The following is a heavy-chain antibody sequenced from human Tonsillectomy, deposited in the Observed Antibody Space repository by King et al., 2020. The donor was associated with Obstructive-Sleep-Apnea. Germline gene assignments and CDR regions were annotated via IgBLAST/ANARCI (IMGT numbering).Heavy chain of an antibody. J-gene: IGHJ4*02. CDR3: AKDTSSVAY. CDR1: GFIFSNYA. D-gene: IGHD1-1*01. CDR2: IRYDGSNK. Sequence: VQLVESGGGVVQPGGSLRLSCAASGFIFSNYAMHWVRQAPGKGLEWVAFIRYDGSNKYYADSVKGRFTISRDNSNNTLYLQMNSLRTEDTAVYYCAKDTSSVAYWGQGTLVTVSS. V-gene: IGHV3-30*02.